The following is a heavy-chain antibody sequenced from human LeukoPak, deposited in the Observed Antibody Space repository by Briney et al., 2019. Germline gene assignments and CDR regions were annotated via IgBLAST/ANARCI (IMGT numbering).Heavy chain of an antibody. D-gene: IGHD4-17*01. V-gene: IGHV3-23*01. CDR2: ILSTGTT. Sequence: GGSLRLSCAASGFPFSASPMTWVRQAPGKGLEWVSHILSTGTTYYADSVRGRFTISRDNSKNTLYLLMTSLRADDTAVYYCATVKYDYGDPVGWFDPWGQGTLVTVSS. CDR3: ATVKYDYGDPVGWFDP. J-gene: IGHJ5*02. CDR1: GFPFSASP.